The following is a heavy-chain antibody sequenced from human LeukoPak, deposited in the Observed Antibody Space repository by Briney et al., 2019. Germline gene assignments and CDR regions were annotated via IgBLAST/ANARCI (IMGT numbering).Heavy chain of an antibody. Sequence: GASVKVSCKASGYTFNSYGISWVRQDPGQGLEWMGWISTYNDNTNYAQKLQGRVTMTTDTSTSTAYMELRSLRSDDTAVYYCARAIVGATYDDYWGQGTLVTVSS. V-gene: IGHV1-18*01. J-gene: IGHJ4*02. CDR1: GYTFNSYG. CDR2: ISTYNDNT. CDR3: ARAIVGATYDDY. D-gene: IGHD1-26*01.